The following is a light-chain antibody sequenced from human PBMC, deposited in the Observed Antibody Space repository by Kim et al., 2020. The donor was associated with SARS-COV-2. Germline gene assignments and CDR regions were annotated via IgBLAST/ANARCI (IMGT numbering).Light chain of an antibody. CDR1: QTINAY. Sequence: CASVGDTVTITCRASQTINAYGAWYQQRPAKAPKLLIFDASTLESGVPPRFSGSRSGTEVTLTISSLQPDDFATYYCQQYISWPYTFGQGTKLEI. CDR3: QQYISWPYT. J-gene: IGKJ2*01. CDR2: DAS. V-gene: IGKV1-5*01.